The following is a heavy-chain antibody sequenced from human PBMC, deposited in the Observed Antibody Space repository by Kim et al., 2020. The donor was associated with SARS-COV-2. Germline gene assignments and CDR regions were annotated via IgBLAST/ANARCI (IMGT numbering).Heavy chain of an antibody. CDR3: ARGDYGSVGSSFTYFDY. CDR1: GGSFSGYY. D-gene: IGHD3-10*01. CDR2: INHSGST. V-gene: IGHV4-34*01. J-gene: IGHJ4*01. Sequence: SETLSLTCAVYGGSFSGYYWSWIRQPPGKGLEWIGEINHSGSTNYNPSLKSRVTISVDTSKNQFSLKLSSVTAADTAVYYCARGDYGSVGSSFTYFDYWG.